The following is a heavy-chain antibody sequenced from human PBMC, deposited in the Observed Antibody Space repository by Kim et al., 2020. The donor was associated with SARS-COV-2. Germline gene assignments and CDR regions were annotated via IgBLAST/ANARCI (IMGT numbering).Heavy chain of an antibody. J-gene: IGHJ5*02. CDR1: GGSFSGYY. CDR2: INHSGST. V-gene: IGHV4-34*01. CDR3: ARGSMWLLLYNWFDP. Sequence: SETLSLTCAVYGGSFSGYYWSWIRQPPGKGLEWIGEINHSGSTNYNPSLKSRVTISVDTSKNQFSLKLSSVTAADTAVYYCARGSMWLLLYNWFDPWGQGTLVTVSS. D-gene: IGHD2-21*01.